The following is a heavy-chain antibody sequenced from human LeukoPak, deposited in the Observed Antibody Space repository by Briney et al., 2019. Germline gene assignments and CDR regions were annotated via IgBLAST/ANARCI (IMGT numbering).Heavy chain of an antibody. D-gene: IGHD6-19*01. CDR2: IIPIFGTA. CDR3: ARGRMAGTYVFDY. J-gene: IGHJ4*02. V-gene: IGHV1-69*13. Sequence: SVKVSCKASGYTFTSYDINWVRHATGQGLEWMGGIIPIFGTANYAQKFQGRVTITADESTSTAYMELSSLRSEDTAVYYCARGRMAGTYVFDYWGQGTLVTVSS. CDR1: GYTFTSYD.